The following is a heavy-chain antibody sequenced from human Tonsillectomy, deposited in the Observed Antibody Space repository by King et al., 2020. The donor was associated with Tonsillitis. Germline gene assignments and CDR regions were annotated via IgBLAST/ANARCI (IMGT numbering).Heavy chain of an antibody. V-gene: IGHV3-11*01. CDR1: GFTFSDYY. CDR3: AREIYYGSSGYPFDY. D-gene: IGHD3-22*01. CDR2: ISSSGNTI. J-gene: IGHJ4*02. Sequence: QLVQSGGGLVKPGGSLRLSCAASGFTFSDYYMTWIRQAPGKGLEWVSYISSSGNTIYYADSVKGRFTISRDNAKNSLYLQMNSLRAEDTAVYYCAREIYYGSSGYPFDYWGQGTLVTVSS.